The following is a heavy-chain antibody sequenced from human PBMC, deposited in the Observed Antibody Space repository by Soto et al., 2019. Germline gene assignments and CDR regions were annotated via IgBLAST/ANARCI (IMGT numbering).Heavy chain of an antibody. CDR2: ISYDGSNK. V-gene: IGHV3-30*18. J-gene: IGHJ5*02. CDR3: AKGDWCDP. CDR1: GFTFSNYG. Sequence: QVQLVESGGGVVQPGRSLRLSCAASGFTFSNYGMHWVRQAPGKGLEWVAVISYDGSNKYYADSVKGRFSISRDNSKNTLYLQMNSLRAEDTAVYYCAKGDWCDPWGQGTRVTVSS.